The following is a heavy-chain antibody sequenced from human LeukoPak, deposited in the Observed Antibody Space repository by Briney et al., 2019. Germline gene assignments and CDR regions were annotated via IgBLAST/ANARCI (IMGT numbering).Heavy chain of an antibody. Sequence: GASVKVSCKASGYTFTGYYMHWVRQAPGQGLEWMGWINPNSGGTNYAQKVQGRVTMTRDTSISTAYMELSRLRSDDTAVYYCAREVSQYQLQNWFDPWGQGTLVTVSS. CDR1: GYTFTGYY. CDR2: INPNSGGT. V-gene: IGHV1-2*02. J-gene: IGHJ5*02. D-gene: IGHD2-2*01. CDR3: AREVSQYQLQNWFDP.